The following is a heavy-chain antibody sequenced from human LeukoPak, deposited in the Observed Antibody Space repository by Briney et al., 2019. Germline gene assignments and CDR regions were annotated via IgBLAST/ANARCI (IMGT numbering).Heavy chain of an antibody. Sequence: SVKVSCKASGGTFSSYAISWVRQAPGQGLEWMGGITSNFGTANYAQKFQGRVTITADESTSTAYMELSSLRSEDTAVYYCARDPNYYDSSGYSPYYFDYWGQGTLVTVSS. CDR1: GGTFSSYA. J-gene: IGHJ4*02. CDR2: ITSNFGTA. CDR3: ARDPNYYDSSGYSPYYFDY. V-gene: IGHV1-69*13. D-gene: IGHD3-22*01.